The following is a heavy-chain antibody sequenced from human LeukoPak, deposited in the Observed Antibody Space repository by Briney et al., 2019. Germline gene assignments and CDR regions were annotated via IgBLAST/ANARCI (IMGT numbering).Heavy chain of an antibody. V-gene: IGHV1-69*04. CDR1: GGTFSSYA. J-gene: IGHJ6*02. CDR2: IIPILGIA. D-gene: IGHD3-9*01. Sequence: SVKVSCKASGGTFSSYAISWVRQAPGQGLEWMGRIIPILGIANYAQKFQGRVTITADKSTSTAYMGLSSLRSEDMAVYYCARDFRDILTGYYTNYYYGMDVWGQGTTVTVSS. CDR3: ARDFRDILTGYYTNYYYGMDV.